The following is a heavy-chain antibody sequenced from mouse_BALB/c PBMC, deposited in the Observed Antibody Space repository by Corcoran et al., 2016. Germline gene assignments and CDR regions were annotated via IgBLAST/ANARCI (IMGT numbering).Heavy chain of an antibody. D-gene: IGHD2-1*01. V-gene: IGHV9-3-1*01. Sequence: QIQLVQSGPELKKPGETVKISCKASGYTFTNYGMNWVKQAPGKGLKWMSWINTYTGETTYADDFKGRFAFSLETSASTAYLQINNLKNEDTATYFCARGGNYARYWYFDVWGAGTTVTVSS. CDR2: INTYTGET. CDR3: ARGGNYARYWYFDV. CDR1: GYTFTNYG. J-gene: IGHJ1*01.